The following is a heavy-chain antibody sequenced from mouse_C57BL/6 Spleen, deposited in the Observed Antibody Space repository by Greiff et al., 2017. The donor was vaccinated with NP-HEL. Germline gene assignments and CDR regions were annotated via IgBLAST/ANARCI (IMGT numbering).Heavy chain of an antibody. V-gene: IGHV1-64*01. J-gene: IGHJ4*01. CDR1: GYTFTSYW. Sequence: QVQLQQPGAELVKPGASVKLSCKASGYTFTSYWMHWVKQRPGQGLEWIGMIPPNSGSTNYNEKFKSKATLTVDKSSSTAYMQLSSLTSEDSAVYYCAREGYYSNYDYYAMDYWGQGTSVTVSS. CDR3: AREGYYSNYDYYAMDY. D-gene: IGHD2-5*01. CDR2: IPPNSGST.